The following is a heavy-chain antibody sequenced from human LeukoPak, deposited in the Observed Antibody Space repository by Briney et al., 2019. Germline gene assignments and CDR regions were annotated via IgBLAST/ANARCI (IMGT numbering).Heavy chain of an antibody. Sequence: ASVKVSCKASGYTFTSYAMHWVRQAPGQRLEWMGWINAGNGNTKHSQKFQGRVTITRDTSASTAYMELSSLRSEDTAVYYCAREDAMVRGVIIQAVTYWGQGTLVTVSS. CDR2: INAGNGNT. CDR3: AREDAMVRGVIIQAVTY. CDR1: GYTFTSYA. V-gene: IGHV1-3*01. J-gene: IGHJ4*02. D-gene: IGHD3-10*01.